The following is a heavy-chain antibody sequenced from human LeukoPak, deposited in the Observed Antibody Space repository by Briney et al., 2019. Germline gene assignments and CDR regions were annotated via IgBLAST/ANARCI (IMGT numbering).Heavy chain of an antibody. D-gene: IGHD3-10*01. V-gene: IGHV3-15*01. CDR2: IKSKADGETT. J-gene: IGHJ4*02. CDR1: GFTFTNAW. Sequence: NPGGSLRLSCAASGFTFTNAWMTWVRQAPGKGLEWVGRIKSKADGETTDYAAPVKGRFTMSRDDSKATLYLQMNSLKAEDTAVYYCTTDLGITMIRGVIVHWGQGALVTVSS. CDR3: TTDLGITMIRGVIVH.